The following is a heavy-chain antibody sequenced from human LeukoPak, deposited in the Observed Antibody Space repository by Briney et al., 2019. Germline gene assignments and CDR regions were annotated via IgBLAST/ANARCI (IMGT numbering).Heavy chain of an antibody. CDR2: IQSKTDGGTT. CDR1: GFTFSSYS. D-gene: IGHD3-10*01. V-gene: IGHV3-15*01. Sequence: GGSLRLSCAASGFTFSSYSMNWVRQAPGKGLEWVGRIQSKTDGGTTEYAAPVKGRFTISRDDSTNTLYLQMNSLKTEDTGVYYCAAGGRVWGQGTTVTVSS. CDR3: AAGGRV. J-gene: IGHJ6*02.